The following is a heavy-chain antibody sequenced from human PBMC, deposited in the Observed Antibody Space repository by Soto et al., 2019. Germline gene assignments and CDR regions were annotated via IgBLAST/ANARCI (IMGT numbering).Heavy chain of an antibody. V-gene: IGHV4-34*01. CDR2: INESGGT. CDR3: APHRGSWGSFRYRWFDP. D-gene: IGHD3-16*02. Sequence: SETLSLTCAVYGGSLSSYHWSWIRQSPGKGLEWIGEINESGGTNYSPSLKSRVTISVDTSKNQFSLTLNSVTAADTAVYYCAPHRGSWGSFRYRWFDPWGQGTVSPSPQ. CDR1: GGSLSSYH. J-gene: IGHJ5*02.